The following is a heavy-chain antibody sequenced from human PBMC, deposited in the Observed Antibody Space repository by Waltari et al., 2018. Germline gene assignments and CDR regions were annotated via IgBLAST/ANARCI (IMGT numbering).Heavy chain of an antibody. CDR1: GFIVSSNY. CDR2: IYAGGGS. D-gene: IGHD3-16*01. J-gene: IGHJ3*01. Sequence: EVQLVETGGGLIQPGGSLRLSCAVSGFIVSSNYMSWVRQAPGKGLDWVSVIYAGGGSYSADSVRGRFTISRDNSKNTLYLEMNTLGADDTAVYYCATLGAYLGAFDVWGQGTMVTVSS. V-gene: IGHV3-53*02. CDR3: ATLGAYLGAFDV.